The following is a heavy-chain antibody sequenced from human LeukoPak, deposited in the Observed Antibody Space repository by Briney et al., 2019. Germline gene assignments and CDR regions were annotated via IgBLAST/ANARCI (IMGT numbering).Heavy chain of an antibody. CDR3: AKFLLAYYDILTGYYHLQHYYYYGMDV. CDR2: ISGSGGST. CDR1: GFTFSSYA. J-gene: IGHJ6*02. V-gene: IGHV3-23*01. D-gene: IGHD3-9*01. Sequence: PGGSLRLSCAASGFTFSSYAMSWVRQAPGKGLEWVPAISGSGGSTYYADSVKGRFTISRDNSKNTLYLQMNSLRAEDTAVYYCAKFLLAYYDILTGYYHLQHYYYYGMDVWGQGTTVTVSS.